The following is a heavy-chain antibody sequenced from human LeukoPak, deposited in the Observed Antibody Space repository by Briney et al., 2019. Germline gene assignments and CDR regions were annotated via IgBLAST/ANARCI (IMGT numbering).Heavy chain of an antibody. J-gene: IGHJ3*02. CDR2: INPNGGGT. CDR1: GYTFTGYY. Sequence: ASVKVSCKASGYTFTGYYMHWVRQAPGQGLEWMGLINPNGGGTNYAQKFQGRVTMTRDTSTSTVYMELSSLRSEDTAVYYCARAPEALYCSGGSCYSAFDAFDIWGQGTMVTVSS. CDR3: ARAPEALYCSGGSCYSAFDAFDI. V-gene: IGHV1-46*01. D-gene: IGHD2-15*01.